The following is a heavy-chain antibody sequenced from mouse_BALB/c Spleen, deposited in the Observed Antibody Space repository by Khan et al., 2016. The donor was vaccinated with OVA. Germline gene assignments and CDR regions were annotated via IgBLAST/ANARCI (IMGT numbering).Heavy chain of an antibody. CDR2: ISSGGSYT. V-gene: IGHV5-6*01. D-gene: IGHD2-10*01. Sequence: VELVESGGDLVKPGGSLKVSCAASGFTFSSYGMSWVRQTPDKRLEWVATISSGGSYTYFPDSVKGRFTISRDNAKNTLYLQMSSLKSEDTAMYYCARAYYGNKYYAMDYWGQGTSVTVSS. CDR1: GFTFSSYG. J-gene: IGHJ4*01. CDR3: ARAYYGNKYYAMDY.